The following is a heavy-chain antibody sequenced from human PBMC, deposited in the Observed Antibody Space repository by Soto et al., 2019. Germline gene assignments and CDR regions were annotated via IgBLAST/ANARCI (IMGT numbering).Heavy chain of an antibody. V-gene: IGHV3-64D*06. CDR3: VKGNQLLRYYFEF. Sequence: GGSLRLSCSVSGFTFSNYAMHWVRQAPGKGLEYVSGITSEGDRTWHADSVKDRFTISRDNSKDTLFLQMSSLRVEDTAIYFCVKGNQLLRYYFEFWGPGTLVTVSS. J-gene: IGHJ4*01. CDR2: ITSEGDRT. D-gene: IGHD2-15*01. CDR1: GFTFSNYA.